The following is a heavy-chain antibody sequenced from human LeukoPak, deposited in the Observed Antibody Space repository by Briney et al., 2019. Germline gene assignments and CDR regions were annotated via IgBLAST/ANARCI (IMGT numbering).Heavy chain of an antibody. V-gene: IGHV3-33*01. CDR2: IWYDGSNK. CDR1: GFTFSSYG. D-gene: IGHD6-6*01. J-gene: IGHJ4*02. Sequence: SGGSLRLSCAASGFTFSSYGMHWVRQAPGKGLEWVAVIWYDGSNKYYADSVKGRFTISRDNSKNTLYLQMNSLRAEDTAVYFCSSPLLRSSSGGFWGQGTLVTVSS. CDR3: SSPLLRSSSGGF.